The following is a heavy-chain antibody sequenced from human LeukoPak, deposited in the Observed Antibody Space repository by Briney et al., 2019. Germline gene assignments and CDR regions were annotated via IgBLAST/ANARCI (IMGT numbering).Heavy chain of an antibody. J-gene: IGHJ4*02. CDR1: GDSINRGDYY. D-gene: IGHD2-15*01. Sequence: PSQTLSLTCTVSGDSINRGDYYCGSTRQPPGSGLEWIGYIYYSGSTYYNPSLKSRVTISVDTSKNQFSLKLSSVTAADTAVYYCARDNGYGQLDSWGQGTLVTVSS. CDR3: ARDNGYGQLDS. V-gene: IGHV4-30-4*01. CDR2: IYYSGST.